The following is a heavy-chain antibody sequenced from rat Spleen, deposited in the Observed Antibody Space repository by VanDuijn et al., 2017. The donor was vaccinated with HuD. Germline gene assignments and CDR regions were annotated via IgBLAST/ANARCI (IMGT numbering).Heavy chain of an antibody. V-gene: IGHV5-29*01. Sequence: EVQLVESGGGLVPPGRSLKLSCAASGFTFSNYGMAWVRQAPTKGLEWVASISYDGTAAYYRDSVKGRFTLSRDNAKSTLYLQMDSLMSEDTATYYCTTLSSYTHWYFDFWGPGTMVTVSS. J-gene: IGHJ1*01. D-gene: IGHD1-2*01. CDR2: ISYDGTAA. CDR3: TTLSSYTHWYFDF. CDR1: GFTFSNYG.